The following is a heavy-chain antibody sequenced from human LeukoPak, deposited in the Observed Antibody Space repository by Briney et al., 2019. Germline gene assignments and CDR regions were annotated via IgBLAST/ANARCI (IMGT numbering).Heavy chain of an antibody. J-gene: IGHJ4*02. V-gene: IGHV4-39*07. D-gene: IGHD3-22*01. CDR2: IYHSGST. CDR3: ARAGYYYDSSGYSTPFDY. CDR1: GGSISSSSYY. Sequence: PSETLSLTCTVSGGSISSSSYYWGWIRQPPGKGLEWIGSIYHSGSTYYNPSLKSRVTISVDTSKNQFSLKLSSVTAADTAVYYCARAGYYYDSSGYSTPFDYWGQGTLVTVSS.